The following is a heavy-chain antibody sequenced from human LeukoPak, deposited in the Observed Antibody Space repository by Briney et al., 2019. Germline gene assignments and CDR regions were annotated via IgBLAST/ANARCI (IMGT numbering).Heavy chain of an antibody. CDR3: VRTLGGYTYGPFDY. J-gene: IGHJ4*02. Sequence: KPSETLSLTCTVSGGSISSYYWNWIRQPPGKGLEWIAYIHYSGSTKYNPSLKSRVTISIDKSRSQFSLKLTSVTAADTAVYYCVRTLGGYTYGPFDYWGQGTLVTVSS. CDR1: GGSISSYY. D-gene: IGHD5-18*01. CDR2: IHYSGST. V-gene: IGHV4-59*01.